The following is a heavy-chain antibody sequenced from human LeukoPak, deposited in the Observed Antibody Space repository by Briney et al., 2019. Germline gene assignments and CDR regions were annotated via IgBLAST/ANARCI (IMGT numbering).Heavy chain of an antibody. D-gene: IGHD3-3*01. CDR1: GGSISSGDYY. V-gene: IGHV4-30-4*01. CDR3: ARLGWSYYDFWSGYYYQL. CDR2: IYYSGST. Sequence: PSETLSLTCTVSGGSISSGDYYWSWIRQPPGKGLEWIGYIYYSGSTYYNPSLKIRVTISVDTSKNQFSLKLSSVTAADTAVYYCARLGWSYYDFWSGYYYQLWGQGTLVTVSS. J-gene: IGHJ4*02.